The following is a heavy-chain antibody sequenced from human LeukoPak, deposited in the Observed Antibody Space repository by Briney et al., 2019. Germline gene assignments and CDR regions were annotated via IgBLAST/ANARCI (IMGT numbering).Heavy chain of an antibody. CDR2: ISGSGGST. J-gene: IGHJ4*02. Sequence: XXMXXVRXXPGXGXXXVSAISGSGGSTYYADSVKGRFTISRDNSKNTLYLQMNSLRAEDTAVYYCASTLRYFDWLLWDYWGQGTLVTVSS. V-gene: IGHV3-23*01. CDR3: ASTLRYFDWLLWDY. CDR1: XX. D-gene: IGHD3-9*01.